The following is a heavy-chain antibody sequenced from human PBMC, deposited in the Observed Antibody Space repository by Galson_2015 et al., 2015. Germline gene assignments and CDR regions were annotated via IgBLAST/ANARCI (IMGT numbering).Heavy chain of an antibody. D-gene: IGHD3-9*01. V-gene: IGHV3-23*01. J-gene: IGHJ4*02. Sequence: SLRLSCAASGFTFSSYAVSWVRQAPGKGLEWVSAISGSGGSTYYADSVKGRFTISRDNSKNTLYLQMNSLRAEDTAVYYCAKCETPVLRYFDWFFDYWGQGTLVTVSS. CDR1: GFTFSSYA. CDR2: ISGSGGST. CDR3: AKCETPVLRYFDWFFDY.